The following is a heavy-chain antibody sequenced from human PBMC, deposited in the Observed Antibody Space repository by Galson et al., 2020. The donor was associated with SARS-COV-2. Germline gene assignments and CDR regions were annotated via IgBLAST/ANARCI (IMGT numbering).Heavy chain of an antibody. CDR2: IYYSGGT. J-gene: IGHJ5*02. CDR3: ARVGGNDGWNWFDP. Sequence: SETLSLTCSVSGGTMSKYYWSWTRQSPGKGLEWIGNIYYSGGTKYNPSLKSRVSMSVDTSENQFSLKLNSVTAADTAVYYCARVGGNDGWNWFDPWGQGTLVTVSS. CDR1: GGTMSKYY. D-gene: IGHD1-1*01. V-gene: IGHV4-59*01.